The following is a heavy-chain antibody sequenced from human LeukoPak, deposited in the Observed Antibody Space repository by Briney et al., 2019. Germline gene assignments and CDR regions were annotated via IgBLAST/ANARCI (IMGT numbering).Heavy chain of an antibody. D-gene: IGHD3-22*01. CDR3: TRAWPGRYYDSSGYYFDY. J-gene: IGHJ4*02. CDR2: IRSKAYGGTT. CDR1: GFTFGDYA. V-gene: IGHV3-49*04. Sequence: GGSLRLSCTASGFTFGDYAMSWVRQAPGKGLEWVGFIRSKAYGGTTEYVASVKGRFTISRDDSKSIAYLQMNSLKTEDTAVYYCTRAWPGRYYDSSGYYFDYWGQGTLVTVSS.